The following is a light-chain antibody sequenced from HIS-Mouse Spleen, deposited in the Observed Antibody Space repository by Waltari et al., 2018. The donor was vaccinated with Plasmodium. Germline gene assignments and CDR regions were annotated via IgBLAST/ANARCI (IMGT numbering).Light chain of an antibody. Sequence: DIQMTQSPSSLSASVGDRVTITCRASQSISSYLNWYQQKPGKAPKLLIYAASSLQSGVPSRFSGSGSGTEFTLTISSLQPEDFATYYFQQNYNTWTFGQGTKVEIK. V-gene: IGKV1-39*01. CDR3: QQNYNTWT. CDR2: AAS. CDR1: QSISSY. J-gene: IGKJ1*01.